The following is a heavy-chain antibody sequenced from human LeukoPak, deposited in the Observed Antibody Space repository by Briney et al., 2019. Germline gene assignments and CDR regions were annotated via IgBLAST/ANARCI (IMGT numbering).Heavy chain of an antibody. CDR1: GFTFSAYT. J-gene: IGHJ4*02. D-gene: IGHD2-2*01. CDR2: ISSNSRFI. V-gene: IGHV3-21*06. CDR3: ARDVRTDY. Sequence: GGSLRLSCAASGFTFSAYTMSWVRQAPGKGLEWVSSISSNSRFIYDADSVKGRFTISRDNAKNLLYLQMNSLRAEDTAVYYCARDVRTDYWGQGTLVTVSS.